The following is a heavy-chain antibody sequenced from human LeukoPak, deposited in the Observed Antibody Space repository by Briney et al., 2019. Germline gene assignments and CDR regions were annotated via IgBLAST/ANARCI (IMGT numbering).Heavy chain of an antibody. J-gene: IGHJ4*02. CDR3: AKGSVLGYCSGGSCYESGYFDY. V-gene: IGHV3-7*01. D-gene: IGHD2-15*01. CDR2: IEGDGSDK. CDR1: GFTLSTYW. Sequence: GGSLRLSCAASGFTLSTYWMSWVRQAPGKGLEWVANIEGDGSDKNYRDSVKGRFSISRDSAKNSLYLQMNSLRAEDTAVYYCAKGSVLGYCSGGSCYESGYFDYWGQGTLVTVSS.